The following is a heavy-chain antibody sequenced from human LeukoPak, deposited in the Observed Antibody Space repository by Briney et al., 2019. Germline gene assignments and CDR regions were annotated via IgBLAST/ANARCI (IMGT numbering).Heavy chain of an antibody. V-gene: IGHV4-34*01. CDR1: GGSFSGYY. J-gene: IGHJ6*02. CDR2: INHSGST. CDR3: ARRSFYDFWSGYYTPDGMDV. D-gene: IGHD3-3*01. Sequence: YPSETLSLTCAVYGGSFSGYYWSWIRQPPGKGLEWIGEINHSGSTNYNPSLKSRVTISVDTSKNQFSLKLSSVTAADTAVYYCARRSFYDFWSGYYTPDGMDVWGQGTTVTVSS.